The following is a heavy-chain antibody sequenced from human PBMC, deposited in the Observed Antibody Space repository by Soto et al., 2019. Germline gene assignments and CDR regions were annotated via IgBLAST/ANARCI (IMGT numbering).Heavy chain of an antibody. Sequence: ASVQVSCKVSGYTLTELSMHWVRQAPGKGLEWMGGFDPEDGETIYAQKFQGRVTMTEDTSTDTAYMELSSLRSEDTAVYYCATVVSSSSLTVPIAFDYWGQGTLVTV. CDR1: GYTLTELS. V-gene: IGHV1-24*01. D-gene: IGHD6-6*01. CDR2: FDPEDGET. J-gene: IGHJ4*02. CDR3: ATVVSSSSLTVPIAFDY.